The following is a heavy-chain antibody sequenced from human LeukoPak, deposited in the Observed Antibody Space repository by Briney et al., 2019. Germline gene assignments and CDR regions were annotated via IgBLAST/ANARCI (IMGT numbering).Heavy chain of an antibody. V-gene: IGHV1-8*03. J-gene: IGHJ4*02. CDR3: ARGLAVWGSYRLPFGY. CDR2: MNPNSGNT. D-gene: IGHD3-16*02. Sequence: ASVKVSCKASGYTFTSYDINWVRQATGQGLEWMGWMNPNSGNTGYAQKFQGRVTITRNSSISAAYMELSSLRSEDTAVYYCARGLAVWGSYRLPFGYWGQGTLVTVSS. CDR1: GYTFTSYD.